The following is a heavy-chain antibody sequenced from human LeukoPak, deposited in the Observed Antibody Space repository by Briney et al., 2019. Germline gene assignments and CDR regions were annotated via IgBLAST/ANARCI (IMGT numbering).Heavy chain of an antibody. CDR1: GFTFSSYW. CDR3: AGYYYGSGSSYYYYYYMDV. J-gene: IGHJ6*03. Sequence: GGSLRLSCAASGFTFSSYWMHWVRQAPGKGLVWVSRINSDGSSTSYADSVKGRFTISRGNAKNTPYLQMNSLRAEDTAVYYCAGYYYGSGSSYYYYYYMDVWGKGTTVTISS. D-gene: IGHD3-10*01. CDR2: INSDGSST. V-gene: IGHV3-74*01.